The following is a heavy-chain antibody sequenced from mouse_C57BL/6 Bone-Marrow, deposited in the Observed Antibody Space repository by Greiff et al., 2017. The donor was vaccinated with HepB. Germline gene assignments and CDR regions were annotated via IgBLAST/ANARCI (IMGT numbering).Heavy chain of an antibody. V-gene: IGHV1-81*01. CDR2: IYPRSGNT. CDR3: ARRGYPYAMDY. CDR1: GYTFTSYG. D-gene: IGHD2-2*01. Sequence: QVQLQQSGAELARPGASVKLSCKASGYTFTSYGISWVKQRTGQGLEWIGEIYPRSGNTYYNEKFKGKATLTADKSSSTAYMELRSLTSEDSAVYFCARRGYPYAMDYWGQGTSVTVSS. J-gene: IGHJ4*01.